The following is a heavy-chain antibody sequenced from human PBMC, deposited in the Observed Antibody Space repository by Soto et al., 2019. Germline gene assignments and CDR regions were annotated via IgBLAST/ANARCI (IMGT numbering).Heavy chain of an antibody. J-gene: IGHJ4*02. CDR3: VKGEVDTAMAY. CDR2: ISSNGGST. V-gene: IGHV3-64D*06. Sequence: PVGSLRLSCSASGFTFSSYAMHWVRQAPGKGLEYVSAISSNGGSTYYADSVKGRFTISRDNSKNTLYLQMSSLRAEDTAVYYCVKGEVDTAMAYWGQGTLVTVSS. D-gene: IGHD5-18*01. CDR1: GFTFSSYA.